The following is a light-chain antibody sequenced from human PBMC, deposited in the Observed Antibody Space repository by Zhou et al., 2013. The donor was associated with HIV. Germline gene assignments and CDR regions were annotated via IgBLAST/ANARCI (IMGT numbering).Light chain of an antibody. CDR3: QQSYSTPT. V-gene: IGKV1-39*01. J-gene: IGKJ1*01. CDR2: SAS. CDR1: QSIDSY. Sequence: DIQMTQSPSSLSASVGDRVTISCRASQSIDSYVNWYQQRPGKAPKLLIYSASSLQSGVPSRFSGSGYGTTFTLTISSLQSEDFATYYCQQSYSTPTFGQGTKVEIK.